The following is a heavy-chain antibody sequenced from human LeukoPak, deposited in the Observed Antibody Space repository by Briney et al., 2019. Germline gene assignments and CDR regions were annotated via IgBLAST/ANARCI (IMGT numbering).Heavy chain of an antibody. D-gene: IGHD3-16*01. CDR3: ATSWGFRYGMDV. CDR1: GYTFTSYY. Sequence: GASVKVSCKASGYTFTSYYMHWVRQAPGQGLEWMGIINPSGGSTSYAQKFQGRVTMTRDTSTSTVYMELSSLRSEDTAVYYCATSWGFRYGMDVWGQGTTVTVSS. V-gene: IGHV1-46*01. J-gene: IGHJ6*02. CDR2: INPSGGST.